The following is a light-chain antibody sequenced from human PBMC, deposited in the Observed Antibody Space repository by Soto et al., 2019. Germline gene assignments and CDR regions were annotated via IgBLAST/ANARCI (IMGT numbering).Light chain of an antibody. CDR1: SSDVGGYNY. CDR3: SSYTTSNTRQIV. J-gene: IGLJ1*01. CDR2: DVS. V-gene: IGLV2-14*01. Sequence: QSALTQPASVSGSPGQSITISCTGTSSDVGGYNYVSWYQQHPGKAPKLMIYDVSNRPSGVSNRCSGSKSGNTASLTISGLQAEDEADYYCSSYTTSNTRQIVFGTGTKLTVL.